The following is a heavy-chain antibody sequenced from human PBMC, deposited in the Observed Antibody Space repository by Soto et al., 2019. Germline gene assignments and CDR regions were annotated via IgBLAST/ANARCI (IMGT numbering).Heavy chain of an antibody. CDR1: GASVSSGNYY. CDR2: VYRTGST. J-gene: IGHJ4*02. D-gene: IGHD6-13*01. CDR3: ARARATIAAAAIFDC. V-gene: IGHV4-61*01. Sequence: PSETLSLTCTVSGASVSSGNYYWSWIRQPPGKGLEWIGEVYRTGSTNYNPSLESRVTVSIDKSKNQFSLKLTSVTAADTAVYYCARARATIAAAAIFDCWGQGTLVTVSS.